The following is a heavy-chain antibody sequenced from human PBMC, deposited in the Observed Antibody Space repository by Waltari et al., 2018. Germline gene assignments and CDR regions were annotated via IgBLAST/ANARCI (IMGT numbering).Heavy chain of an antibody. D-gene: IGHD3-16*01. CDR1: GYSISSGYY. CDR3: ARARGAVLEAFDI. J-gene: IGHJ3*02. CDR2: IYHSGST. V-gene: IGHV4-38-2*01. Sequence: QVQLQESGPGLVKPSETLSLTCAVSGYSISSGYYWGWIRQPPGKGLEWIGSIYHSGSTYYNPSLKSRVTISVDTSKNQFSLKLSSVTAADTAVYYCARARGAVLEAFDIWGQGTMVTVSS.